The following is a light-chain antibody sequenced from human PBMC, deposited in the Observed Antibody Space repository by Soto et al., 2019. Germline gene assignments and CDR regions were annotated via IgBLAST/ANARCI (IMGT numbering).Light chain of an antibody. J-gene: IGKJ2*01. CDR3: QQYNTWPHT. Sequence: EIVLTQSPAILSLFPGERANLSCRPSETVNSAYLAWYQQRPGQAPRLLMYGASTRATGIPARFSGSGSGTEFTLTISSLRSEDFAVYYCQQYNTWPHTFGQGTKLEIK. V-gene: IGKV3-15*01. CDR1: ETVNSAY. CDR2: GAS.